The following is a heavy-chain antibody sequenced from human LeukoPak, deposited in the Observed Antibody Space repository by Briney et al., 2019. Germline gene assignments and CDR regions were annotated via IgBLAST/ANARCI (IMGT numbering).Heavy chain of an antibody. V-gene: IGHV1-69*13. CDR2: IIPIFGTA. CDR3: ARGYDFWSGYAGFYYYGMDV. Sequence: ASVKVSCKASGGTFISYAISWVRQAPGQGLERMGGIIPIFGTANYAQKFQGRVTITADESTSTAYMELSSLRSEDTAVYYCARGYDFWSGYAGFYYYGMDVWGQGTTVTVSS. CDR1: GGTFISYA. D-gene: IGHD3-3*01. J-gene: IGHJ6*02.